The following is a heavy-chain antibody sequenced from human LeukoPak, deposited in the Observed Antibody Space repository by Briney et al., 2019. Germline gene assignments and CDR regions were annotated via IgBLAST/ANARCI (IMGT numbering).Heavy chain of an antibody. CDR1: GDSVSTNSVA. D-gene: IGHD2-2*01. J-gene: IGHJ3*02. CDR2: TYYRSKWYS. V-gene: IGHV6-1*01. CDR3: ARDHMRAFDI. Sequence: SQTLSLTCAISGDSVSTNSVAWNWIRQSPSRGLEWLGRTYYRSKWYSDYAVSVKSRITINPDTSKNQFSLQLNSVTPEDTALYYSARDHMRAFDIWGQGTMVTVSS.